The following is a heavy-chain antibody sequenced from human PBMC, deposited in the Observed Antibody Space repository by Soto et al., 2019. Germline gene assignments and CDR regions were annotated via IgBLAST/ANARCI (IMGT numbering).Heavy chain of an antibody. D-gene: IGHD6-19*01. CDR1: GGTFSSYT. CDR2: IIPILGIA. V-gene: IGHV1-69*08. CDR3: ARDRQSGYSRGWYWFDP. J-gene: IGHJ5*02. Sequence: QVQLVQSGAEVKKPGSSVKVSCKASGGTFSSYTISWVRQAPGQGLEWMGRIIPILGIANYEQKFQGRVTITADKSTSTAYMELSSLRSEDTAVYYCARDRQSGYSRGWYWFDPWGQGTLVTVSS.